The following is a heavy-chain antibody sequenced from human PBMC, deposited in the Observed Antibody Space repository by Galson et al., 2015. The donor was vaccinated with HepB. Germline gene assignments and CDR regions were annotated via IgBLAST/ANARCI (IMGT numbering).Heavy chain of an antibody. D-gene: IGHD2-2*01. CDR3: ARDGRHCVTSSCPGAWFDP. V-gene: IGHV4-59*01. CDR1: GGSLSTYY. CDR2: IYYIGST. Sequence: SETLSLTCTVSGGSLSTYYWSWIRQPPGKGLEWIGYIYYIGSTNYNPSLKSRVTMSIDTSRNQFSLKLSSVTAADTAVYYCARDGRHCVTSSCPGAWFDPWGQGALVTVSS. J-gene: IGHJ5*02.